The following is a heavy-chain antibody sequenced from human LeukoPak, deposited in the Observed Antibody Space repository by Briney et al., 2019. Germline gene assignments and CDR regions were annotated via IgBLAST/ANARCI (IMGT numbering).Heavy chain of an antibody. CDR1: GGTFSSYA. Sequence: ASVKVSCKASGGTFSSYAISWVRQAPGQGLEWMGGIIPIFGTANYAQKFQGRVTITADESTSTAYMELSSLRSEDTAVYYCAREPISSSPGKTSPFDYWGQGTLVTVSS. D-gene: IGHD6-13*01. CDR3: AREPISSSPGKTSPFDY. J-gene: IGHJ4*02. V-gene: IGHV1-69*13. CDR2: IIPIFGTA.